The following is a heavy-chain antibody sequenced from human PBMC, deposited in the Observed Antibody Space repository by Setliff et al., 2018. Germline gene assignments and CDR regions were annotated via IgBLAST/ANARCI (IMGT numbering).Heavy chain of an antibody. CDR1: GFTLSSYG. V-gene: IGHV3-33*01. CDR2: IRYDGSNK. J-gene: IGHJ6*02. Sequence: SLRLSCAASGFTLSSYGMHWVRQAPGKGLEWVAVIRYDGSNKYYADSVKGRFTISRDNAKNSLYLQMNSLRAEDTAVYYCARGYYCGLDVWAQGTTVTVSS. CDR3: ARGYYCGLDV.